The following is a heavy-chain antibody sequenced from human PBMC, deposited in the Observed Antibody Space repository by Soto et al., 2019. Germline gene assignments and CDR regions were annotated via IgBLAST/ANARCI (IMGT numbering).Heavy chain of an antibody. V-gene: IGHV3-7*03. Sequence: QSGRYLRLSCAGSGFTFINYWLSWVRQAPGKGLEWVANINQDGSEKYYADSVKGRFTISRDNTKNSLYLQLNSLRAEDTAVYYCTVYHFAVSAAAYSCQGPLVTVSS. J-gene: IGHJ4*02. CDR2: INQDGSEK. CDR3: TVYHFAVSAAAY. D-gene: IGHD2-15*01. CDR1: GFTFINYW.